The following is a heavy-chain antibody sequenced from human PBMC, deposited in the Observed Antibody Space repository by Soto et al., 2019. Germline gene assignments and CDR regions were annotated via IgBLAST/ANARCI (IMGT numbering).Heavy chain of an antibody. J-gene: IGHJ6*02. Sequence: GGSLRLSCAASGFTFSSYGMHWVRQAPGKGLEWVAVISKDGSTKYDADSVKGRFTISRDNSKNTLYLQMNSLRSDDTAVYYCAREKVSSWTTPYYYSGMDVWAQGTTVTVSS. D-gene: IGHD6-13*01. CDR1: GFTFSSYG. V-gene: IGHV3-30*03. CDR3: AREKVSSWTTPYYYSGMDV. CDR2: ISKDGSTK.